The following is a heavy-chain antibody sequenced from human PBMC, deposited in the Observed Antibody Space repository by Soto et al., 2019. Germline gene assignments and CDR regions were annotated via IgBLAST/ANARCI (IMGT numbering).Heavy chain of an antibody. CDR1: GYTFTTYG. Sequence: QVQLVQSGAEVRKPGASVKVSCKASGYTFTTYGITWVRQAPGQGLEWMGWISGYDGHTKYAQKFQGRIIMTTDTSTSTVYMDLRSLRSDDTAVYYCVREGEMPYYYYGLDVWGQGTTVTVSS. J-gene: IGHJ6*02. V-gene: IGHV1-18*01. CDR2: ISGYDGHT. CDR3: VREGEMPYYYYGLDV. D-gene: IGHD3-16*01.